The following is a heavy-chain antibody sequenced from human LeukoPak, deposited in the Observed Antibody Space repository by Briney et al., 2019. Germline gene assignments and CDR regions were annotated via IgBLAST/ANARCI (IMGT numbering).Heavy chain of an antibody. Sequence: PRASVKVSCKASGGTFSSYAISWVRQAPGQGLEWMGGIIPIFGTANYAQKFQGRVTITADKSTSTAYMELSSLRSDDTAVYYCARFGLGKHIEVAGIPFDIWGQGTMVTVSS. CDR1: GGTFSSYA. CDR3: ARFGLGKHIEVAGIPFDI. J-gene: IGHJ3*02. D-gene: IGHD6-19*01. V-gene: IGHV1-69*06. CDR2: IIPIFGTA.